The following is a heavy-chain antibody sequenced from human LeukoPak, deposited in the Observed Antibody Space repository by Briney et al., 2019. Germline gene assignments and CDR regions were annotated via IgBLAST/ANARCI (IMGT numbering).Heavy chain of an antibody. D-gene: IGHD5/OR15-5a*01. J-gene: IGHJ6*03. Sequence: QPGGSLRLSCAASGFTFSSYWMSWVRQAPGKGLEWVANIKQDGSEKYYVDSVKGRFTISRDNAKNSLYLQMNSLRAEDTAVYYCARDEVLNHYYYYYMDVWGKGTTVTVSS. CDR2: IKQDGSEK. V-gene: IGHV3-7*01. CDR1: GFTFSSYW. CDR3: ARDEVLNHYYYYYMDV.